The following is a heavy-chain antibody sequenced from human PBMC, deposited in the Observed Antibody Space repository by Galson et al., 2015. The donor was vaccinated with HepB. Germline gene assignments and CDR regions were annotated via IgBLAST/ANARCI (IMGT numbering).Heavy chain of an antibody. CDR1: GFTFSSYS. CDR2: ISGSGAGT. CDR3: AKRSGWYVGGSHFDY. Sequence: SLRLSCAASGFTFSSYSMNWVRQAPGKGLEWVSGISGSGAGTYYPDSVKGRFTISRDNSKSTLYLQINSLSAEDTAIYYCAKRSGWYVGGSHFDYWGQGTLVTVSS. J-gene: IGHJ4*02. D-gene: IGHD6-19*01. V-gene: IGHV3-23*01.